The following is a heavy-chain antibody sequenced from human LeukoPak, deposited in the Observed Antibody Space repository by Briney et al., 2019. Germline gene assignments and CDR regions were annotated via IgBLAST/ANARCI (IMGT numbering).Heavy chain of an antibody. CDR3: ARDKVVGATWFDP. CDR2: INSDGSST. V-gene: IGHV3-74*01. CDR1: GFTFSSYW. J-gene: IGHJ5*02. Sequence: GGSLRLSCAASGFTFSSYWMHWVRQAPGKGLVWVSRINSDGSSTSYADSVKGRFTISRDNAKNTLYLQMNSLRAEDTAMYYCARDKVVGATWFDPWGQGTLVTVSS. D-gene: IGHD1-26*01.